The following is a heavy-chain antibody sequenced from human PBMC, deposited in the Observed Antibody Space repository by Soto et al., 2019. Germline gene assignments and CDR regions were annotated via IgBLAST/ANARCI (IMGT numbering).Heavy chain of an antibody. J-gene: IGHJ4*02. CDR1: GGSVSVYY. CDR2: IYASGSP. Sequence: SETLSLTCTISGGSVSVYYWSWIRQSTGQGLEWIGYIYASGSPYYNPSLRSRVTISADTSKNQISLKLTSPTAADTAVYYCERGVGSSTPQYWGRGNLVTVSS. D-gene: IGHD2-2*01. V-gene: IGHV4-59*02. CDR3: ERGVGSSTPQY.